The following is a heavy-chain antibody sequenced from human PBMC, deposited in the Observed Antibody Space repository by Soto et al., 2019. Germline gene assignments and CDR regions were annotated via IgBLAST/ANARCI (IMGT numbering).Heavy chain of an antibody. V-gene: IGHV3-23*01. CDR1: GFTFSSYA. Sequence: AGGSLRLSCAASGFTFSSYAMSWVRQAPGKGLEWVSAISGSGGSTYYADSVKGRFTISRDNSKNTLYLQMNSLRAEDTAVYYCAKDLIAAAGTLLYYFYYGMDVWGQGTTVTVSS. CDR2: ISGSGGST. D-gene: IGHD6-13*01. J-gene: IGHJ6*02. CDR3: AKDLIAAAGTLLYYFYYGMDV.